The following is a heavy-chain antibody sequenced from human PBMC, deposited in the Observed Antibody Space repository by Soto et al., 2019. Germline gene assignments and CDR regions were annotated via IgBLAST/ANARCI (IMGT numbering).Heavy chain of an antibody. D-gene: IGHD3-3*01. J-gene: IGHJ3*02. CDR3: ARETHDFWSGYWRKIASWGAFDI. V-gene: IGHV1-18*04. Sequence: GASVKVSCTASGYTFTSYGISWVPKAPLRGLEWMGWNSAYNGNTNYEQKLQGRVTMTTDTSTSTAYMELRSLRSDDTAVYYCARETHDFWSGYWRKIASWGAFDIWG. CDR2: NSAYNGNT. CDR1: GYTFTSYG.